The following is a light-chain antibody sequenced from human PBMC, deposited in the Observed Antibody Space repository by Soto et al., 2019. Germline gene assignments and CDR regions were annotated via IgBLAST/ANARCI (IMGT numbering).Light chain of an antibody. CDR1: QSVSSY. CDR3: QQRSNWPF. CDR2: DAS. Sequence: EIVLTQSPATLSLSPGERATLSCRASQSVSSYLAWYQQKPGLAPRLLIYDASNRATGIPARFSGSGSGTDFTLTISSLEPEDFAVYYCQQRSNWPFFGGGTKVEIK. V-gene: IGKV3-11*01. J-gene: IGKJ4*01.